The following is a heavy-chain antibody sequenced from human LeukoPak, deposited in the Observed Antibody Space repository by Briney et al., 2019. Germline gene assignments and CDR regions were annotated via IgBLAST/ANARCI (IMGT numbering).Heavy chain of an antibody. Sequence: GWSLRLSCAASGFTFSSYAMCWVRQAPGKGLEWVSSISGSGDSTYYADSVKGRFTISRDNSKNTLYLQMSSLRADDTAVYYCAKGTGSGWYDAFDFWGQGTMVTISS. CDR1: GFTFSSYA. J-gene: IGHJ3*01. D-gene: IGHD6-19*01. CDR2: ISGSGDST. V-gene: IGHV3-23*01. CDR3: AKGTGSGWYDAFDF.